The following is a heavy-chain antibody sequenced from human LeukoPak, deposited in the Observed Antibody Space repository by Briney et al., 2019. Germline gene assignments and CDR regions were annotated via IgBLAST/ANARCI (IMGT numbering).Heavy chain of an antibody. CDR1: GFTFSSYG. Sequence: RGSLRLSCAASGFTFSSYGMHWVRQAPGKGLEWVAFIRYDGSNKYYADSVKGRFTISRDNPKNTLYLQMNSLRAEDTAVYYCAKGNYYGSGSYYKSPAEYFQHWGQGTLVTVSS. CDR2: IRYDGSNK. V-gene: IGHV3-30*02. CDR3: AKGNYYGSGSYYKSPAEYFQH. D-gene: IGHD3-10*01. J-gene: IGHJ1*01.